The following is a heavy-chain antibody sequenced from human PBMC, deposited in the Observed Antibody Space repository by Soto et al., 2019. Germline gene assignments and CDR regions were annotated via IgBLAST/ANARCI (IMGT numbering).Heavy chain of an antibody. CDR2: ISGSGGST. V-gene: IGHV3-23*01. D-gene: IGHD3-16*01. CDR3: ANAQLKDDYIWGSYDNYFDY. J-gene: IGHJ4*02. CDR1: GFTFSSYA. Sequence: EVQLLESGGGLVQPGGSLRLSCAASGFTFSSYAMSWVRQAPGKGLEWVSAISGSGGSTYYADSVKGRFTISRDNSKNTLYLQMNSLRAEDTAVYYCANAQLKDDYIWGSYDNYFDYWGQGTLVTVSS.